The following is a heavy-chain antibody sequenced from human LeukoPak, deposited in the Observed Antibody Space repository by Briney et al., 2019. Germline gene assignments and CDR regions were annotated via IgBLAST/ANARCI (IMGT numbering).Heavy chain of an antibody. CDR2: ISGSGGST. V-gene: IGHV3-23*01. CDR1: GFTFSSYA. CDR3: AKDRGGYSYGFDY. J-gene: IGHJ4*02. D-gene: IGHD5-18*01. Sequence: PGGSLRLSCAASGFTFSSYAMSWVRQAPGKGLEWVSAISGSGGSTYYADSVRGRFTISRDNSKNTLYLQMNSLRAEDTAVYYCAKDRGGYSYGFDYWGQGTLVTVSS.